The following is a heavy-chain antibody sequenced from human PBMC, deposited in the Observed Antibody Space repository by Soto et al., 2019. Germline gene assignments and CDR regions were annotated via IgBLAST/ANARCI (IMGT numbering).Heavy chain of an antibody. CDR2: IYWDDDK. CDR1: GFSLSTSGVG. D-gene: IGHD6-13*01. V-gene: IGHV2-5*02. CDR3: AHSRGYSSRWYELSVQKNDAFDS. J-gene: IGHJ3*02. Sequence: QITLKESGPTLVKPTQTLTLTCTFSGFSLSTSGVGVGWIRQPPGKALEWLALIYWDDDKRYSPSLKSRPTITKDTSTNQLVLTPNNIDPVDTPTYYCAHSRGYSSRWYELSVQKNDAFDSWGQGTIVTGSS.